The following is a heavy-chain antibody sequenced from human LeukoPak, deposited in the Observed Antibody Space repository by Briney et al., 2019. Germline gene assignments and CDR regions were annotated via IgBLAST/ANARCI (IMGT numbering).Heavy chain of an antibody. CDR1: GFTFSSYG. V-gene: IGHV3-30*02. Sequence: GGSLRLSCAASGFTFSSYGMHWVRQAPGKGLEWVAFIRYDGSNKYYADSVKGRFTISRDNSKNTLYLQMNSLRAEDTAVYYCAKDQELWPPLYGMDVWGQGTTVTVSS. J-gene: IGHJ6*02. CDR3: AKDQELWPPLYGMDV. D-gene: IGHD5-18*01. CDR2: IRYDGSNK.